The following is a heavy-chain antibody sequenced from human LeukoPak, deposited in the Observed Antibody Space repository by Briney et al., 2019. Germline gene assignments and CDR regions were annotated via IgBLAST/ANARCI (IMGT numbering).Heavy chain of an antibody. CDR1: GGSIGSYY. Sequence: SETLSLTCTVSGGSIGSYYWTWIRQTPGKGLEWIGYVYYTGNTNYNPSLRSRVTISLDSSKNQFSLRLSSVTAADTAVYYCARREAAGVFYFDYWGQGTLVTVSS. J-gene: IGHJ4*02. V-gene: IGHV4-59*01. CDR2: VYYTGNT. D-gene: IGHD6-13*01. CDR3: ARREAAGVFYFDY.